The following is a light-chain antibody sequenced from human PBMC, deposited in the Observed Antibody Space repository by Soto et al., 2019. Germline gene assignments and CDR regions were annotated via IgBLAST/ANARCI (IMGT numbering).Light chain of an antibody. V-gene: IGLV1-51*01. Sequence: QSVLTQPPSVSAAPGQKVTISCSGSSSNIGNNYVSWYQQLPGTAPKLLIYDNNKRPSGIPDRFSGSKSGTSATLGITGLQTGAEADYYCGTWDSSMSAGGVFGGGTKVTVL. CDR2: DNN. CDR3: GTWDSSMSAGGV. CDR1: SSNIGNNY. J-gene: IGLJ2*01.